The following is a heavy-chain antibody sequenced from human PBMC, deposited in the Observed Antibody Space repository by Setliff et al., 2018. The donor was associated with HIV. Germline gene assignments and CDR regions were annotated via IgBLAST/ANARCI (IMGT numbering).Heavy chain of an antibody. D-gene: IGHD3-3*01. V-gene: IGHV1-2*02. CDR3: ARDLRDGFEEWFSTLDDGMDV. CDR1: GYIFIRYY. J-gene: IGHJ6*02. CDR2: INPHTGVT. Sequence: GASVKVSCKTSGYIFIRYYIFWVRQAPGQGLEWMGNINPHTGVTKYAEKFLGRVTMTRDTSINTIYMELSRLRSDDTAVYYCARDLRDGFEEWFSTLDDGMDVWGQGTTVTVSS.